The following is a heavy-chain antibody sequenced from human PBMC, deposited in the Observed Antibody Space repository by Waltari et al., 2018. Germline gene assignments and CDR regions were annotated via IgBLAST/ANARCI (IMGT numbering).Heavy chain of an antibody. V-gene: IGHV4-39*07. Sequence: QLQLQESGPGLVKPSETLSLTCTVSGGSISSSSYYWGWLRPLPGKGLEWIGSIYYSGSTYYNPSLKSRVTISVDTSKNQFSLKLSSVTAADTAVYYCARSFYGDYFVAEYFQHWGQGTLVTVSS. CDR3: ARSFYGDYFVAEYFQH. D-gene: IGHD4-17*01. CDR2: IYYSGST. J-gene: IGHJ1*01. CDR1: GGSISSSSYY.